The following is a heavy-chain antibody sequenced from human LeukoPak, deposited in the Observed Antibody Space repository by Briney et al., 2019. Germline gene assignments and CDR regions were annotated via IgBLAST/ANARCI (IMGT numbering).Heavy chain of an antibody. Sequence: GGTLRLSCAASGFTFSSYGMSWVRQAPGKGLEWVSAISGSGGSTYYADSVKGRFTISRDNAKNSLYLQMNSLRAEDTAVYYCAGGHSSGYYPIDYWGQGTLVTVSS. CDR3: AGGHSSGYYPIDY. V-gene: IGHV3-23*01. D-gene: IGHD3-22*01. CDR2: ISGSGGST. J-gene: IGHJ4*02. CDR1: GFTFSSYG.